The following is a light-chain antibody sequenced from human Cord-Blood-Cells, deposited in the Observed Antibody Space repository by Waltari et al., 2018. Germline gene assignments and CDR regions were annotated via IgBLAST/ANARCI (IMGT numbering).Light chain of an antibody. J-gene: IGLJ2*01. Sequence: QSAPTHPAPVSGSSGQSLTISCTGTSSDVGSYNLVTWYQQHTGKAPKLMIYEGSKRPSGVSNRFSGSNSGNTASLTISGLQAEDEADYYCCSYAGSSTFEVFGGGTKLTVL. CDR1: SSDVGSYNL. V-gene: IGLV2-23*03. CDR2: EGS. CDR3: CSYAGSSTFEV.